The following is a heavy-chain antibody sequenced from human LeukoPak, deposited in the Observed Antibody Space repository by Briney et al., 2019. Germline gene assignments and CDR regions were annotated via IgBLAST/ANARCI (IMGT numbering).Heavy chain of an antibody. CDR1: GDSISPYY. CDR2: IYYSGDT. Sequence: KPSETLSLTCVVSGDSISPYYWNWIRQSPGKGLEWIGYIYYSGDTNYNPSLKSRVTMSVDTSKNQFSLRLSSVTAADTAVYYCARSQQLIRTFDSWGQGTLVAVSS. D-gene: IGHD6-13*01. V-gene: IGHV4-59*01. CDR3: ARSQQLIRTFDS. J-gene: IGHJ4*02.